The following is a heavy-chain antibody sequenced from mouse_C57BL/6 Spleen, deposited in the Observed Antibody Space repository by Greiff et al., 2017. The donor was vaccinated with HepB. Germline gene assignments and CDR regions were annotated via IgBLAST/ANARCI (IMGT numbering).Heavy chain of an antibody. Sequence: EVMLVESGGGLVKPGGSLKLSCAASGFTFSDYGMHWVRQAPEKGLEWVAYISSGSSTIYYADTVKGRFTISRDNAKNTLFLQMTSLRSEDTAMYYCASYDGTWFAYWGQGTLVTVSA. J-gene: IGHJ3*01. V-gene: IGHV5-17*01. CDR1: GFTFSDYG. CDR2: ISSGSSTI. D-gene: IGHD2-12*01. CDR3: ASYDGTWFAY.